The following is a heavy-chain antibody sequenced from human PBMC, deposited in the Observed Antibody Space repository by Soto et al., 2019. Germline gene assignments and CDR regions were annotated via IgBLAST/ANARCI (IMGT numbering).Heavy chain of an antibody. D-gene: IGHD6-19*01. V-gene: IGHV4-61*01. CDR1: GGSVSSGRFY. J-gene: IGHJ5*02. CDR3: ARDSSSGRFYL. CDR2: IFYSGST. Sequence: SSETLSLTCTVSGGSVSSGRFYWGWIRQPPGKGLEWIGDIFYSGSTKYNPSLRSRVTISIDTSKNQFSLKLTSLTAADTAVYYCARDSSSGRFYLWGQGTLVTVSS.